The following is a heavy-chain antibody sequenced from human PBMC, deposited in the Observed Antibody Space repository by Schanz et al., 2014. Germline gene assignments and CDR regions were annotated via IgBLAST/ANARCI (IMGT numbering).Heavy chain of an antibody. Sequence: QLMQSGSEVRKPGASVKVSCKASGYIFGSHGMTWVRQAPGQGPELMGWINAHTGNTHYAQKFHGQVNKARVTMTTSVPLELTRLRTNGPAIYYSAVVHSATYHYIRPAAFDVWGQGTMVTVSS. CDR1: GYIFGSHG. V-gene: IGHV1-18*01. CDR3: AVVHSATYHYIRPAAFDV. CDR2: INAHTGNT. J-gene: IGHJ3*01. D-gene: IGHD3-10*01.